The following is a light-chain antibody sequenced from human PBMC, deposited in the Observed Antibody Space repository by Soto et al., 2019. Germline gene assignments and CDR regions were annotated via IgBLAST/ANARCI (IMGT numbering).Light chain of an antibody. CDR1: SSDIGANNF. CDR3: TSWTTSTTMI. Sequence: QSALTQPASVSGSPGQSITISCTGTSSDIGANNFVSWYQQHPGTAPKLMLYDVNIRPSGVSNRFSGSKSGNTASLTISGLQAEDEDDYYCTSWTTSTTMIFGGGTKLTVL. CDR2: DVN. V-gene: IGLV2-14*03. J-gene: IGLJ2*01.